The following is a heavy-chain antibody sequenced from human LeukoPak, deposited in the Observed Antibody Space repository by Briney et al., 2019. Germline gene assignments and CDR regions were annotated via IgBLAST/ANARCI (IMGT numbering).Heavy chain of an antibody. CDR3: ARVRSSGWIEYFQH. D-gene: IGHD6-19*01. Sequence: SETLSLTCTVSGGSISSYYWSWIRQPPGKGLEWIGYIYYSGSTNYNPSLKSRVTISVDTSKNQFPLKLSSVTAADTAVYYCARVRSSGWIEYFQHWGQGTLVTVSS. J-gene: IGHJ1*01. CDR2: IYYSGST. V-gene: IGHV4-59*01. CDR1: GGSISSYY.